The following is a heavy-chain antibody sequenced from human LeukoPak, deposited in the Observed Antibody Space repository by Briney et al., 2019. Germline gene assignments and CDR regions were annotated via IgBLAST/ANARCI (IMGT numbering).Heavy chain of an antibody. CDR2: IYSGGYT. Sequence: PGGSLRLSCAASGFTVSSNFMSWVRQAPGKGLDWVSVIYSGGYTVYTDSVKGRFTISRDNPKNTLYLQMNSLRADDTAVYYCVRASSTTAAGLFDYWGQGTLVTVSS. CDR3: VRASSTTAAGLFDY. V-gene: IGHV3-53*01. J-gene: IGHJ4*02. CDR1: GFTVSSNF. D-gene: IGHD6-13*01.